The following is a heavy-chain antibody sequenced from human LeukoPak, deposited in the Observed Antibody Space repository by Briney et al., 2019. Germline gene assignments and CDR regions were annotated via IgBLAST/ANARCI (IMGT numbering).Heavy chain of an antibody. J-gene: IGHJ5*02. V-gene: IGHV7-4-1*02. CDR3: ARDSDCSGGSCLKWFDP. CDR2: INTNTGNP. CDR1: GYTFSSYT. Sequence: ASVKVSCKASGYTFSSYTMNWVRQAPGQGLEWMGWINTNTGNPTYAQGFTGRFVFSLDTSVSTAYLQISSLKAEDTAVYYCARDSDCSGGSCLKWFDPWGQGTLVTVSS. D-gene: IGHD2-15*01.